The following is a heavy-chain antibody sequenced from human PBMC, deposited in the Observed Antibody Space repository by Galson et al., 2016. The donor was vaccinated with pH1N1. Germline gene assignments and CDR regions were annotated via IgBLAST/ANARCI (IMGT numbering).Heavy chain of an antibody. D-gene: IGHD5-12*01. Sequence: SVKVSCKASGYTFSSYGISWVRQAPGQGLEWMGWIGAYNGHTSYAQKVQGRVTMTADTSTSTAYMELRSLRSDDTAVYYCAREGYSHSDTYYFGMDVWGQGTTVTVSS. CDR2: IGAYNGHT. CDR1: GYTFSSYG. V-gene: IGHV1-18*01. J-gene: IGHJ6*02. CDR3: AREGYSHSDTYYFGMDV.